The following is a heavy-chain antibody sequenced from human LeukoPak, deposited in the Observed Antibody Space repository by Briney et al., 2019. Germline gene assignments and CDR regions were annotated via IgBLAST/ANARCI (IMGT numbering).Heavy chain of an antibody. CDR2: IWANGNDK. CDR1: GFTVSTSG. J-gene: IGHJ4*02. D-gene: IGHD3-22*01. V-gene: IGHV3-33*01. Sequence: PGRSLRLSCAASGFTVSTSGMHWVRQAPGKGLEWVADIWANGNDKYYADSLKGRFTVSRDNSNNMAYLHMSNLRAEDTAVYYCARDSAYYRFDHWGQGTLVTDCS. CDR3: ARDSAYYRFDH.